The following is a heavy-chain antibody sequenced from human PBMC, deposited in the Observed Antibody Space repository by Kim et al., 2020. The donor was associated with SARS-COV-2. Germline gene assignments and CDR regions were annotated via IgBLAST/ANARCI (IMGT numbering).Heavy chain of an antibody. J-gene: IGHJ4*02. D-gene: IGHD3-10*01. Sequence: GGSLRLSCAASGLTFSIYSMNWVRQAPGKGLEWVSSISSRSSYIYYADSVKGRFTISRDNAKNSLYLQMNSLRAEDTAVYYCARDLRGLGELSYWGQGTLVTVSS. V-gene: IGHV3-21*01. CDR2: ISSRSSYI. CDR1: GLTFSIYS. CDR3: ARDLRGLGELSY.